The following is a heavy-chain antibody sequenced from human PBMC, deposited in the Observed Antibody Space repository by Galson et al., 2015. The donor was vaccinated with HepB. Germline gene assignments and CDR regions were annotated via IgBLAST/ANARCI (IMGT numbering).Heavy chain of an antibody. CDR1: GFTFSRYW. J-gene: IGHJ4*02. Sequence: SLRLSCAASGFTFSRYWMSWVRQAPGKGLEWVANIRQDGSEKHYVGSVKGRFTISRDNAKNSLYLQMNSLRAEDTAVYYCARGVGFGVITPYFDYWGQGTLVTVSS. CDR2: IRQDGSEK. CDR3: ARGVGFGVITPYFDY. D-gene: IGHD3-3*01. V-gene: IGHV3-7*01.